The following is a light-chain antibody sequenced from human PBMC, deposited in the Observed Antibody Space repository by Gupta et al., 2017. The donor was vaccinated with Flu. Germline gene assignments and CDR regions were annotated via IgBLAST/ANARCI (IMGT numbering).Light chain of an antibody. CDR3: QVWDSYTAVI. V-gene: IGLV3-9*01. CDR1: NIGNKN. J-gene: IGLJ2*01. Sequence: NIGNKNVHWYQQKPGQAPVLVIYRDSNRPSGIPERFSGSNSGNTATLTISGAQAGDEADYYCQVWDSYTAVIFGGGTMVTVL. CDR2: RDS.